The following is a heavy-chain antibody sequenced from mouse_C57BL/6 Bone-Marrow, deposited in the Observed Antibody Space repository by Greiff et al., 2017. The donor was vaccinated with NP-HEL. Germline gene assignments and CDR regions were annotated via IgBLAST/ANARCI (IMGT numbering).Heavy chain of an antibody. CDR1: GYAFSSSW. Sequence: QVQLQQSGPELVKPGASVKISCKASGYAFSSSWMNWVKQRPGKGLEWIGRIYPGDGDTNYNGKFKGKATLTADKSSSTAYMQLSSLTSEDSAVYFCARGVYDYDSHWYFDVWGTGTTVTVSS. CDR2: IYPGDGDT. V-gene: IGHV1-82*01. D-gene: IGHD2-4*01. CDR3: ARGVYDYDSHWYFDV. J-gene: IGHJ1*03.